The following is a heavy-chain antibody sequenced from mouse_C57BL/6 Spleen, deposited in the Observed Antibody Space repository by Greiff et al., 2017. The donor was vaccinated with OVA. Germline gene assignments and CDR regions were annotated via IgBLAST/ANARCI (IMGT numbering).Heavy chain of an antibody. V-gene: IGHV2-2*01. J-gene: IGHJ3*01. CDR3: ARNEGYSNYDWFAY. Sequence: VQRVESGPGLVQPSQSLSITCTVSGFSLTSYGVHWVRQSPGKGLEWLGVIWSGGSTDYNAAFISRLSISKDNSKSQVFFKMNSLQADDTAIYYCARNEGYSNYDWFAYWGQGTLVTVSA. CDR1: GFSLTSYG. CDR2: IWSGGST. D-gene: IGHD2-5*01.